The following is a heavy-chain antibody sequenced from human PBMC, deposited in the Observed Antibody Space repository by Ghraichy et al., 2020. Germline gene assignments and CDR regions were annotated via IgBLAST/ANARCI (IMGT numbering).Heavy chain of an antibody. CDR1: GFTFSSYG. V-gene: IGHV3-30*18. Sequence: LSLTCAASGFTFSSYGMHWVRQAPGKGLEWVAVISYDGSNKYYADSVKGRFTISRDNSKNTLYLQMNSLRAEDTAVYYCAKDMGATIYYYYYYGMDVWGQGTTVTVSS. CDR2: ISYDGSNK. J-gene: IGHJ6*02. D-gene: IGHD1-26*01. CDR3: AKDMGATIYYYYYYGMDV.